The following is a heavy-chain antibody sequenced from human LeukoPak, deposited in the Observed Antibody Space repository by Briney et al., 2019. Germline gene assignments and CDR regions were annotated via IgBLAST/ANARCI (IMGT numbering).Heavy chain of an antibody. J-gene: IGHJ6*02. V-gene: IGHV1-18*01. Sequence: GASVKVSCKASGYTFTSYGISWVRQAPGQGLEWMGWISAYNGNTNYAQKLQGRVTMTTDTSTSTAYMELRSLRSDDTAVYYCAREANYYGSGSYYNVSGMDVWGQGTTVTVSS. CDR2: ISAYNGNT. CDR3: AREANYYGSGSYYNVSGMDV. CDR1: GYTFTSYG. D-gene: IGHD3-10*01.